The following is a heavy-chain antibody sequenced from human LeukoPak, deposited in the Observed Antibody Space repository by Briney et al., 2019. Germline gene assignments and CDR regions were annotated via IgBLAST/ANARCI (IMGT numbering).Heavy chain of an antibody. D-gene: IGHD3-22*01. CDR2: INSDGSST. CDR3: AREGYSSGYIDY. V-gene: IGHV3-74*01. J-gene: IGHJ4*02. CDR1: GFPFSSYW. Sequence: GGALRLSCAASGFPFSSYWMHWVRQAPGKGLVWVSRINSDGSSTSYADSVKGRFTISRDNAKNTLYLQMNSLRAEDTAVYYCAREGYSSGYIDYWGQGTLVTVSS.